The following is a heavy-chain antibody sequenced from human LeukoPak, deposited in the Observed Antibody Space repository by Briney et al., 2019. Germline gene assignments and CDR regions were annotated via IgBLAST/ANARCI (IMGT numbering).Heavy chain of an antibody. Sequence: SVKVSCKASGGTFSSYAISWVRQAPGQGLEWMGGIIPIFGTANYAQKFQGRVTITADESTSTAYMELSSLRSEDTAVYYCARVLQTYYYDSSGPLDYWGQGTLVTVSS. V-gene: IGHV1-69*13. CDR3: ARVLQTYYYDSSGPLDY. CDR1: GGTFSSYA. J-gene: IGHJ4*02. D-gene: IGHD3-22*01. CDR2: IIPIFGTA.